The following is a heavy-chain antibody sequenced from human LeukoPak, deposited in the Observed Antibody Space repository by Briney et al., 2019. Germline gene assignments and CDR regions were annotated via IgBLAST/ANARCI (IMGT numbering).Heavy chain of an antibody. D-gene: IGHD3-10*01. CDR3: ARIYGSGPYYFDY. CDR1: GYTFTGYY. J-gene: IGHJ4*02. Sequence: ASVKVSCKASGYTFTGYYMHWVRQAPGQGLEWMGWINPNSGGTNYAQKFQGRVTMTRDTSISTAYMELSRLRSDDTAVYYCARIYGSGPYYFDYWGQGTLVTVSS. CDR2: INPNSGGT. V-gene: IGHV1-2*02.